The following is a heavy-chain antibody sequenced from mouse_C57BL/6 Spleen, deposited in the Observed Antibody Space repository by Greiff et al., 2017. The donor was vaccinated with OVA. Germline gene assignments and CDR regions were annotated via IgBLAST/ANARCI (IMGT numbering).Heavy chain of an antibody. V-gene: IGHV1-80*01. Sequence: QVHVKQSGAELVKPGASVKISCKASGYAFSSYWMNWVKQRPGKGLEWIGQIYPGDGDTNYNGKFKGKATLTADKSSSTAYMQLSSLTSEDSAVYFCARTYDYDEGYFDYWGQGTTLTVSS. CDR1: GYAFSSYW. CDR2: IYPGDGDT. J-gene: IGHJ2*01. CDR3: ARTYDYDEGYFDY. D-gene: IGHD2-4*01.